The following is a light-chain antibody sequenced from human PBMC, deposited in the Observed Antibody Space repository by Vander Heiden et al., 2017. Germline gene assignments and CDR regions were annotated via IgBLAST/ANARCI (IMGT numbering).Light chain of an antibody. J-gene: IGLJ1*01. Sequence: ASSLMIYDVSKRPSGVPDRFSGSNSGNTASPTISGPQAEDEADYYCCSYADSYTPLYVFGTGTKVTVL. CDR3: CSYADSYTPLYV. V-gene: IGLV2-11*01. CDR2: DVS.